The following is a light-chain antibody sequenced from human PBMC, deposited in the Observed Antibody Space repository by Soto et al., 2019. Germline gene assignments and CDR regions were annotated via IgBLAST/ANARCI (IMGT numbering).Light chain of an antibody. CDR2: EVS. J-gene: IGLJ1*01. CDR3: TSYPGDDFTFV. V-gene: IGLV2-8*01. Sequence: QSVLTQPPSASGSLGQSVTISCTGTSSDIGTYDYVSWYQQHPGRAPKLIIFEVSKRPLGVPDRFSGSKSGNTASLIVSGLQPDDEAEYHCTSYPGDDFTFVSGTGTKVTVL. CDR1: SSDIGTYDY.